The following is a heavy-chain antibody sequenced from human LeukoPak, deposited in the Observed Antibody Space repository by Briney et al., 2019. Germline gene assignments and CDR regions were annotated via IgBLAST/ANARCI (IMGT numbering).Heavy chain of an antibody. J-gene: IGHJ3*02. V-gene: IGHV4-61*02. CDR1: GGSISSGSYY. D-gene: IGHD2-2*02. Sequence: PSQTLSLTCTVSGGSISSGSYYWSWIRQPAGKGLEWIGRIYTSGSTNYNPSLKSRVTISVDTSKNQFSLKLSSVTAADTAVYYCARDLLRVVPAAIGAFDIWGQGTMVTVSS. CDR2: IYTSGST. CDR3: ARDLLRVVPAAIGAFDI.